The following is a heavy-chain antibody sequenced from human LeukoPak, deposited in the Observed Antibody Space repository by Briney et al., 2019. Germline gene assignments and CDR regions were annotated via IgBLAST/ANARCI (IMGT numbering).Heavy chain of an antibody. V-gene: IGHV1-3*01. CDR1: GYTFTSYA. CDR2: INAGNGNT. CDR3: ARGSSSWRNNWFDP. J-gene: IGHJ5*02. D-gene: IGHD6-13*01. Sequence: ASVKVSCKVSGYTFTSYAMHWVRQAPGQRLEWMGWINAGNGNTKYSQKFQGRVTITRDTSASTAYMELSSLRSEDTAVYYCARGSSSWRNNWFDPWGQGTLVTVSS.